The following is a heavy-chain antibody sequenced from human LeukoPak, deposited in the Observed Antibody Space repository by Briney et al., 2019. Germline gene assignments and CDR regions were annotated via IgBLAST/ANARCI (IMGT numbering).Heavy chain of an antibody. CDR2: ISSSSSYI. Sequence: GGSLRLSCAASGFTFSSYSMNWVRQAPGKGLEWVSSISSSSSYIYYADSVKGRFTISRDNAKNSLYLQMNSLRAEDTAVYYCARESELVRSGSLSGWNYYYMDVWGKGTTVTVSS. CDR3: ARESELVRSGSLSGWNYYYMDV. V-gene: IGHV3-21*01. CDR1: GFTFSSYS. D-gene: IGHD6-13*01. J-gene: IGHJ6*03.